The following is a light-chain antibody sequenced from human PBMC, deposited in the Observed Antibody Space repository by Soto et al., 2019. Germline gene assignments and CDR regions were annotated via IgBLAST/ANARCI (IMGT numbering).Light chain of an antibody. CDR3: CSYTVGDTVV. V-gene: IGLV2-8*01. CDR2: EVT. CDR1: TTDVGGYDL. J-gene: IGLJ3*02. Sequence: LTQPPSASGSPGQSVTISCTGTTTDVGGYDLVSWYQQHPGKAPKVIIYEVTKRPSGVPVRVFGSKSGSTASLTVSALQAEDEAVYYCCSYTVGDTVVFGGGTK.